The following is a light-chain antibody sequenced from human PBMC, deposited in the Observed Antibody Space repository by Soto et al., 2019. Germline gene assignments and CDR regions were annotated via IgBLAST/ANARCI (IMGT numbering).Light chain of an antibody. Sequence: QSVLTQPPSASGSPGQSVTISCTGTSSDVGGYYYVSWYQQHPGKAPKLMIYEVSKRPSGVPDRFSGSKSGNTASLTVSGLQAEDEADYYCSSYAGSNIVVFGGGTQLTVL. CDR1: SSDVGGYYY. CDR2: EVS. V-gene: IGLV2-8*01. CDR3: SSYAGSNIVV. J-gene: IGLJ2*01.